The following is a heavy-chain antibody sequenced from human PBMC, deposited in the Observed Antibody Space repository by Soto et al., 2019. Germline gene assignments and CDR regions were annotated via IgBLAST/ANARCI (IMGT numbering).Heavy chain of an antibody. Sequence: SGPTLVNPTQTLTLTCTFSGFSLSTSGMRVSWIRQPPGKALEWLARIDWDDDKFYSTSLKTRLTISKDTSKNQVVLTMTNMDPVDTATYYCARTPNDSRGYPDAFDIWGQGKMVTVS. J-gene: IGHJ3*02. CDR1: GFSLSTSGMR. CDR2: IDWDDDK. CDR3: ARTPNDSRGYPDAFDI. D-gene: IGHD3-22*01. V-gene: IGHV2-70*04.